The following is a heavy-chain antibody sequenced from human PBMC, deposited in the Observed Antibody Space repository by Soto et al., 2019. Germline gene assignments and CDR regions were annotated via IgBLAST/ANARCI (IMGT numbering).Heavy chain of an antibody. Sequence: EVQLLESGGGLVQPGGSLRLSCAASGFSFSSYAMNWVRQAPGKGLEWVTTINGGSTYYADSVKGRFTISRDNSKNTLYLQMNSLRAEDTAVYYCAYLGQWLHWFDPWGQGTLVTVSS. D-gene: IGHD6-19*01. CDR1: GFSFSSYA. J-gene: IGHJ5*02. CDR2: INGGST. CDR3: AYLGQWLHWFDP. V-gene: IGHV3-23*01.